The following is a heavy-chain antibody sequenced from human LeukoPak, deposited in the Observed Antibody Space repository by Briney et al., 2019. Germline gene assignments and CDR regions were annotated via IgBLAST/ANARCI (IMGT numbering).Heavy chain of an antibody. J-gene: IGHJ4*02. V-gene: IGHV4-34*01. CDR3: AREFGMVRGVINYFDY. Sequence: KPSETLSLTCAFYGGSFSGYYWSWIRQPPGKGLEWIGEINHSGSTNYNPSLKSRVTISVDTSKNQFSLKLSSVTAADTAVYYCAREFGMVRGVINYFDYWGQGTLVTVSS. CDR1: GGSFSGYY. CDR2: INHSGST. D-gene: IGHD3-10*01.